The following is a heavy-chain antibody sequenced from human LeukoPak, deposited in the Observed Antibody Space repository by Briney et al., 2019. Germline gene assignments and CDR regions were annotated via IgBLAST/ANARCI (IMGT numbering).Heavy chain of an antibody. Sequence: GGSLRLSCAASGFSLSDNYITWVRQAPGKGLEWVSVVYRGGTTYYADSAKGRLTISRDTSKNTVYVQMISLRAEDSAVYYCARGGTYSVGWSPDFDYWGQGTLVTVSS. CDR1: GFSLSDNY. CDR2: VYRGGTT. D-gene: IGHD6-19*01. J-gene: IGHJ4*02. CDR3: ARGGTYSVGWSPDFDY. V-gene: IGHV3-53*01.